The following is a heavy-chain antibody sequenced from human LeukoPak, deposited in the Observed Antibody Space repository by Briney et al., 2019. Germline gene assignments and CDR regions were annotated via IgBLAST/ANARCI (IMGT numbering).Heavy chain of an antibody. CDR2: ISSSGSTI. D-gene: IGHD1-26*01. CDR3: ARVHGGVGATGY. J-gene: IGHJ4*02. CDR1: GFTFSSYE. Sequence: GGSLTLSCAAFGFTFSSYEMHWVRQAPGKGLDGDSYISSSGSTIDYADSVKGRFTISRNNAKNSLYLQMNSLRAEDAAVYYCARVHGGVGATGYWGQGTLVTVSS. V-gene: IGHV3-48*03.